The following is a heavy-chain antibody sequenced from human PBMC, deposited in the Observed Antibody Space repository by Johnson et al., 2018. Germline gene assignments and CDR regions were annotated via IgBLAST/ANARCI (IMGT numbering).Heavy chain of an antibody. CDR1: GFTFSEYY. J-gene: IGHJ3*02. CDR2: INNRGTTI. Sequence: QVELVQAGGGLVEAGGSLRLSCAASGFTFSEYYMSWIRQAPGKGLAWLSYINNRGTTIYYADSVKGRFTISRDNAKNSLYLQMNSLRAEETAVYYCARGEVVATTYAFDIWGQGTMVTVSS. V-gene: IGHV3-11*04. D-gene: IGHD2-15*01. CDR3: ARGEVVATTYAFDI.